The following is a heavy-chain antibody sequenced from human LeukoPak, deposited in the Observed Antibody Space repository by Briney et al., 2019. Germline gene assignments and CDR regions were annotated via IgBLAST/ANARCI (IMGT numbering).Heavy chain of an antibody. Sequence: PSETLSLTCTVSRGSISSTSYYWGWIRQPPGKGLEWIGSIYYSGSTYYNPSLKSRVTISVDTSKNQFSLKLSSVTAADTAVYYCASVDYYGSGSYPKLDYWGQGTLVTVSS. D-gene: IGHD3-10*01. CDR2: IYYSGST. V-gene: IGHV4-39*07. CDR1: RGSISSTSYY. J-gene: IGHJ4*02. CDR3: ASVDYYGSGSYPKLDY.